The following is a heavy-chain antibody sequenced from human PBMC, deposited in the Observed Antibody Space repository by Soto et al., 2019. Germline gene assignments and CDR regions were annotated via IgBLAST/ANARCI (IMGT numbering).Heavy chain of an antibody. V-gene: IGHV1-8*01. CDR1: GYTFTSYD. CDR3: ARGGGFILRSSGWYRGRIDN. J-gene: IGHJ4*02. CDR2: MNPNSGGT. D-gene: IGHD6-19*01. Sequence: ASVKVSCKASGYTFTSYDINWVRQAPGQGLEWMGWMNPNSGGTGSAQKFQGRVSMTRNTSMSTAYMELSSLRSEDTAVYYCARGGGFILRSSGWYRGRIDNWGQGTLVTVSS.